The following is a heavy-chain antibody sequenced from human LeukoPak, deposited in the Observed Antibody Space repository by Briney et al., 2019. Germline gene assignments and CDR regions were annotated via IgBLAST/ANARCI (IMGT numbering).Heavy chain of an antibody. Sequence: SETLSLTWTVSGGSISSGGYYWSWIRPNPGKGLQWFGYIYYSVSTYYNPSLKCPVTLSVDTSKNQFSLKLSSVTATDTAVYYCARFYGGNSGMLPRATFDIWGQGTMVTVSS. V-gene: IGHV4-31*01. CDR2: IYYSVST. CDR1: GGSISSGGYY. CDR3: ARFYGGNSGMLPRATFDI. J-gene: IGHJ3*02. D-gene: IGHD4-23*01.